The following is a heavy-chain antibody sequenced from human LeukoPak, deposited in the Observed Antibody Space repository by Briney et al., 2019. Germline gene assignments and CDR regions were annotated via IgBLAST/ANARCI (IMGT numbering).Heavy chain of an antibody. D-gene: IGHD3-22*01. CDR2: IWYGGSKK. V-gene: IGHV3-33*01. CDR3: AGDAYDSNGFYLAIT. CDR1: GFTYSSYG. J-gene: IGHJ5*02. Sequence: PGVSVRLSCGASGFTYSSYGMHWARQAPGKGLEWVAVIWYGGSKKYYADTVKGRFTISRDNSKNTLFLQMNSLRAEDTALYYCAGDAYDSNGFYLAITWGQRTLVTAS.